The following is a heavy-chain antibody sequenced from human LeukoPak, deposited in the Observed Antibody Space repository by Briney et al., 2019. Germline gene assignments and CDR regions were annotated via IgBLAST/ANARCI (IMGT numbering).Heavy chain of an antibody. CDR1: GFTFDDYG. CDR3: ARVGHYFGSGRAFDY. V-gene: IGHV3-20*04. J-gene: IGHJ4*02. D-gene: IGHD3-10*01. Sequence: GGSLRLSCAASGFTFDDYGMSWVRQAPGKGLEWVSGINWNGGSTGYADSVKGRFTISRDNSKNTLYLQMNSLRAEDTAVYYCARVGHYFGSGRAFDYWGQGTLVTVSS. CDR2: INWNGGST.